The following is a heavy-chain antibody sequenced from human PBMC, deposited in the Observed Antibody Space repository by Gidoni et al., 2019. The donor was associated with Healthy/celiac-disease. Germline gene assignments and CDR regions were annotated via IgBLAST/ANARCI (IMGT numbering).Heavy chain of an antibody. J-gene: IGHJ4*02. Sequence: EVQLVASGGGLVTPGGSLRLPCAAYGFTFRNACISVVRQATGTGREWGGRIKSKTEGGTTDDAAPVKGRFTISRDDSKNTLYLQMNSLKTEDTAVYYCTTDTFVLLWFGELPQVEVDYWGQGTLVTVSS. CDR2: IKSKTEGGTT. V-gene: IGHV3-15*01. CDR1: GFTFRNAC. CDR3: TTDTFVLLWFGELPQVEVDY. D-gene: IGHD3-10*01.